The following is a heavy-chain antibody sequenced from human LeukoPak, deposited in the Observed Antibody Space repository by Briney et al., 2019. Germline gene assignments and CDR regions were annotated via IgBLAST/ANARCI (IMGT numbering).Heavy chain of an antibody. J-gene: IGHJ4*02. D-gene: IGHD3-10*01. CDR3: ARDAHLSYASGFDY. V-gene: IGHV3-64*01. Sequence: GGSLRLSCAASGFTFSSYSMHWVRQAPGKGLEYVSAISSNGDNTYYANSVKGRFTISRDNSKNTLYLQMASLRGEDTAVYYCARDAHLSYASGFDYWGQGILVTVSS. CDR2: ISSNGDNT. CDR1: GFTFSSYS.